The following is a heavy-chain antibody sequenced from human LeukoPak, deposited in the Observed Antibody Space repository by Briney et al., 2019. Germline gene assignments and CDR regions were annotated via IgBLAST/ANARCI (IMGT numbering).Heavy chain of an antibody. J-gene: IGHJ4*02. D-gene: IGHD2-2*01. CDR3: AKEDTAGSTGSADY. V-gene: IGHV3-23*01. CDR2: ISGSGDST. Sequence: GGSLRLSCAASGFTFSSYAMSWVRQAPGKGLEWVSVISGSGDSTYYADSVKGRFIISRDNSKNTLYLHMNSLRAEDTAVYFCAKEDTAGSTGSADYWGQGTLVTVSS. CDR1: GFTFSSYA.